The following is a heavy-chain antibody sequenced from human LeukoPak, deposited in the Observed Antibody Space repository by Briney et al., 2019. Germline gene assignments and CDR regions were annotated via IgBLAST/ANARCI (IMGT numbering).Heavy chain of an antibody. CDR1: GFTFSGSA. V-gene: IGHV3-73*01. D-gene: IGHD2-2*01. J-gene: IGHJ4*02. Sequence: GGSLKLSCAASGFTFSGSAMHWVRQASGKGREWVGRIRSKANSYATAYAASVKGRFTISRDDSKNTAYLQMNSLKTEDTAVYYCTRVPATAVDYWGQGTLVTVSS. CDR2: IRSKANSYAT. CDR3: TRVPATAVDY.